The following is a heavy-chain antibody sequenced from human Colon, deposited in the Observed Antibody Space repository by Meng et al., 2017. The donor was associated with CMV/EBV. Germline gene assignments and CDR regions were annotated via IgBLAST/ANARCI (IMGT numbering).Heavy chain of an antibody. CDR1: GNILSGDY. V-gene: IGHV1-46*01. Sequence: ASVKVSCKASGNILSGDYIHWVRQAPGQGLDWVGMVSLIGERPKYAQKLQGRVTMTRDTSTSTFYMELSSLVSEDTAVYYCARMFAASSGWFDPWGQGTLVTVSS. J-gene: IGHJ5*02. CDR2: VSLIGERP. CDR3: ARMFAASSGWFDP. D-gene: IGHD6-6*01.